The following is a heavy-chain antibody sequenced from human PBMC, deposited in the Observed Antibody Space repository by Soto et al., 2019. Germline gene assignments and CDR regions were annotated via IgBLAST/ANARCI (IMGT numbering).Heavy chain of an antibody. CDR3: VQTTGWPCFDF. CDR2: IYGGGTT. V-gene: IGHV3-53*01. Sequence: EVQLVESGGGLIQPGGSLRLSCAASGFAVGSKYMTWVRQAPGKGLEWVSVIYGGGTTYYAESVKGRFTISRDTSKNTLYLQMNSLSAEDTAVYYFVQTTGWPCFDFWGQGTLVTVSS. D-gene: IGHD6-19*01. CDR1: GFAVGSKY. J-gene: IGHJ4*02.